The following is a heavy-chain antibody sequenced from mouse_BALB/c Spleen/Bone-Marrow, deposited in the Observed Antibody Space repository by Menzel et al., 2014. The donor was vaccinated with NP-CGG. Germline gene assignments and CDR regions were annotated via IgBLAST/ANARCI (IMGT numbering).Heavy chain of an antibody. J-gene: IGHJ1*01. CDR1: GFTFSSYA. D-gene: IGHD1-1*01. CDR3: ARVTDTFYYGSSYWYFDV. V-gene: IGHV5-6-5*01. Sequence: EVHLVESGGGLVKPGGSLKLSCAASGFTFSSYAMSWVRQTPEKRLEWVASISSGGSTYYPDSVKGRFTISRDNVRNILYLQMSSLRSEDTAMYYCARVTDTFYYGSSYWYFDVWGAGTTVTVSS. CDR2: ISSGGST.